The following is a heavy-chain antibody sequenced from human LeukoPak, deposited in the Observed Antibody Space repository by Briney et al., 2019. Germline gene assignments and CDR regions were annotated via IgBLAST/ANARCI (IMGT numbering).Heavy chain of an antibody. CDR1: GFAFSYYG. Sequence: GGSLRLSCAASGFAFSYYGMTWVRQSPGKGLECVSAITDTGGDTYYADSVKGRFTITRDNSKNTLHLQMNSLSVDDTAVYYCASRSRDRAFDFWGQGTLVTVSS. V-gene: IGHV3-23*01. CDR3: ASRSRDRAFDF. J-gene: IGHJ4*02. CDR2: ITDTGGDT.